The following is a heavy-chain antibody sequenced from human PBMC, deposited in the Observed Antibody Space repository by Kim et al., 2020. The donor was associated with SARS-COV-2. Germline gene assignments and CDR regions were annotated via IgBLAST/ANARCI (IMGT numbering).Heavy chain of an antibody. CDR3: ARHSDNFVAGSAIDY. D-gene: IGHD6-13*01. Sequence: PSLTRRVTISVHVSKNQFSLKLSSMTAADTAVYYCARHSDNFVAGSAIDYWGRGILVTVSS. V-gene: IGHV4-59*08. J-gene: IGHJ4*02.